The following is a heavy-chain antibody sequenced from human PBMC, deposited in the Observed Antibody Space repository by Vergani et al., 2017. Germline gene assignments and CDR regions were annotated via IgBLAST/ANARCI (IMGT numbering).Heavy chain of an antibody. J-gene: IGHJ4*02. CDR3: AKESLGYCSSTSCRMYYFDY. CDR2: ISGSGGST. Sequence: EVQLLESGGGLVQPGGSLRLSCAASGFTFSSYAMSWVRQAPGKGLEWVSAISGSGGSTYYADSVKGRFTISRDNSKNTRYLQMNRQRAEDTAVYYCAKESLGYCSSTSCRMYYFDYWGQGTLVPVSS. D-gene: IGHD2-2*01. V-gene: IGHV3-23*01. CDR1: GFTFSSYA.